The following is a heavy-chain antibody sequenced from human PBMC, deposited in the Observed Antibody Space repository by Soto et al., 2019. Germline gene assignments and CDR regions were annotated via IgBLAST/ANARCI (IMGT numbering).Heavy chain of an antibody. CDR3: ARVDTAMVMFDY. CDR1: GGSISSGGYY. D-gene: IGHD5-18*01. V-gene: IGHV4-31*03. Sequence: SETLSLTCTVSGGSISSGGYYWSWIRQHPGKGLEWIGYIYYSGSTYYNPSLKSRVTISVDTSKNQFSLKLSSVTAADTAVYYCARVDTAMVMFDYWGQGTLVTVSS. J-gene: IGHJ4*02. CDR2: IYYSGST.